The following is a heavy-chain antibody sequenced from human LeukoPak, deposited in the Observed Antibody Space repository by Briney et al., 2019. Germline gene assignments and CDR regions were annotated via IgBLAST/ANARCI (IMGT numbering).Heavy chain of an antibody. Sequence: PGGSLRLSCAASGFTFSSYGMHWVRQAPGKGLDWVASINSGSSYIYYADSVKGRFTVSRDNARNSLYLRMNSLRAEDTAVYYCARGSYGDFEYWGQGTLVTVSS. CDR3: ARGSYGDFEY. V-gene: IGHV3-21*01. J-gene: IGHJ4*02. CDR2: INSGSSYI. D-gene: IGHD4-17*01. CDR1: GFTFSSYG.